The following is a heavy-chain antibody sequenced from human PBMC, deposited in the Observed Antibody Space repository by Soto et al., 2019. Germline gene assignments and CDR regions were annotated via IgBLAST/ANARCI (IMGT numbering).Heavy chain of an antibody. V-gene: IGHV4-30-2*01. Sequence: QLQLQESGSGLVKPSQTLSLTCAVSGGSISSGGYSWGWIRQPPGKGLEWIGYIYHSGSTYYNPSLKSRVTISVDRSKNQFSLKLSSVTAADTAVYYCARVWGYSYGLASDIWGQGTMVTVSS. CDR3: ARVWGYSYGLASDI. D-gene: IGHD5-18*01. CDR1: GGSISSGGYS. CDR2: IYHSGST. J-gene: IGHJ3*02.